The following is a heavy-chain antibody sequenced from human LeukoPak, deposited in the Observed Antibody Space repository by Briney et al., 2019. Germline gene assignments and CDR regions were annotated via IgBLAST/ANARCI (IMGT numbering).Heavy chain of an antibody. D-gene: IGHD3-16*01. Sequence: MPSETLSLTCTVSGGSISSYYWSWIRQPPGGGLEWMGNIYYSGSTNYNSSLKSRVTISVDTSKNQISLKLRSVTAADTAVYYCARKGVSDLYYFDSWGQGTLVTVSS. V-gene: IGHV4-59*08. CDR3: ARKGVSDLYYFDS. CDR1: GGSISSYY. J-gene: IGHJ4*02. CDR2: IYYSGST.